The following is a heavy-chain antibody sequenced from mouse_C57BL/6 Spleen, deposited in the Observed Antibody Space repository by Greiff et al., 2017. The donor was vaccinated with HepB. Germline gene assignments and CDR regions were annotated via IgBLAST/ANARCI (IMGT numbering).Heavy chain of an antibody. CDR2: IYPGSGST. V-gene: IGHV1-84*01. Sequence: VQLQQSGPELVKPGASVKISCKASGYTFTDYYINWVKQRPGQGLEWIGDIYPGSGSTNYNEKFKSKATLTVDTSSSTAYMQLSSLTSEDSAVYYCALFDYWGQGTTLTVSS. CDR1: GYTFTDYY. CDR3: ALFDY. J-gene: IGHJ2*01.